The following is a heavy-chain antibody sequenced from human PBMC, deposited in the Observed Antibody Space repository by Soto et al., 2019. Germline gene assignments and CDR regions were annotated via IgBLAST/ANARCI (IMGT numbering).Heavy chain of an antibody. CDR2: ISGSGGST. V-gene: IGHV3-23*01. J-gene: IGHJ6*02. D-gene: IGHD1-26*01. CDR1: GFTFSRYA. Sequence: EVQLLESGGGLVQPGGSLRLSCAASGFTFSRYAMSWVRQAPGKGLEWVSAISGSGGSTYYADSVKGRFTISRDNSKNTLYLQMNSLRAEDTAVYYCAKDEVGAVYYYCYGMDVWGQGTRVTVSS. CDR3: AKDEVGAVYYYCYGMDV.